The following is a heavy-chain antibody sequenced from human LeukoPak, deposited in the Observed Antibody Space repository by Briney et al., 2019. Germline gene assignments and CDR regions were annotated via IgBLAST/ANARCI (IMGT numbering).Heavy chain of an antibody. J-gene: IGHJ4*02. V-gene: IGHV3-20*04. CDR3: ATLSVVVVPAELN. CDR2: INWNGDTT. D-gene: IGHD2-15*01. Sequence: TGGSLRLSCAASGFTFDDYGMSWVRQAPGKGLEWVSAINWNGDTTAYAESVKGRFTISRDDAKNSLYLQMNSLRVEDTAFYYCATLSVVVVPAELNWGQGTLVTVSS. CDR1: GFTFDDYG.